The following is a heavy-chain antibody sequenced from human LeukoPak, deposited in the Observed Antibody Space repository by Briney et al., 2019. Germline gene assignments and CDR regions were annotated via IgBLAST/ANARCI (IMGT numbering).Heavy chain of an antibody. Sequence: SETLSLTCTVSGGSISSSSYYWGWIRQPPGKGLEWIGSIYYSGSTYYNPSLKSRVTISVDTSKNQFSLKLSSVTAADTAVYYCARLRKQWLAYYFDYWGQGTLVTVSS. J-gene: IGHJ4*02. CDR3: ARLRKQWLAYYFDY. CDR1: GGSISSSSYY. D-gene: IGHD6-19*01. V-gene: IGHV4-39*07. CDR2: IYYSGST.